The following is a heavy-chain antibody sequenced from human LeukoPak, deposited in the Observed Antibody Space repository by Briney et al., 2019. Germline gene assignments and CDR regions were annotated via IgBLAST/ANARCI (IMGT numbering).Heavy chain of an antibody. J-gene: IGHJ4*02. Sequence: SQTLSLTCAISGDSVSSNSAAWNWIRQSPSRALEGRGRTYYRSRWYNEYEVSVKSRITINPDTSKKQFSLQLNSVTPEDTAVYYCARGWGLLGHIDYWGQRTLGTVSS. CDR1: GDSVSSNSAA. D-gene: IGHD2-21*02. CDR2: TYYRSRWYN. CDR3: ARGWGLLGHIDY. V-gene: IGHV6-1*01.